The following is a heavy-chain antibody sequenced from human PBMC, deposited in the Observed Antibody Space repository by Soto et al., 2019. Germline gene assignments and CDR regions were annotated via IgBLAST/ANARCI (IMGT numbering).Heavy chain of an antibody. CDR3: AKSQEIGTHFFDS. Sequence: PXGSLGLSCEASGFTFSGFDMHGVRQPTGKGLEWVSSIGTAGDTYYAVSVKGRFTISRDNAKNSLSLQMNSLRAGDMAVYFCAKSQEIGTHFFDSWGQGTQVTVSS. CDR2: IGTAGDT. V-gene: IGHV3-13*01. J-gene: IGHJ4*02. CDR1: GFTFSGFD. D-gene: IGHD6-13*01.